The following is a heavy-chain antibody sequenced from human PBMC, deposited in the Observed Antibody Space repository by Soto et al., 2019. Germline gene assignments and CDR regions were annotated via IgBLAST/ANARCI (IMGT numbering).Heavy chain of an antibody. CDR2: IWYDGSNK. Sequence: PGGSLRLSCAASGFTFSSYGMHWVRQAPGKGLEWVAVIWYDGSNKYYADSVKGRFTISRDNSKNTLYLQMNSLRAEDTAVYYCAREASPTRGFAYWGQGTLVTVSS. CDR3: AREASPTRGFAY. CDR1: GFTFSSYG. J-gene: IGHJ4*02. V-gene: IGHV3-33*01.